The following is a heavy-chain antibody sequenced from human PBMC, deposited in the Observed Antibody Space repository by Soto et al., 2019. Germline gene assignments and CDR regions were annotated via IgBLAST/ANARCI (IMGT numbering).Heavy chain of an antibody. CDR1: GFIFSSQA. CDR2: ISGRGGST. D-gene: IGHD3-22*01. J-gene: IGHJ6*01. V-gene: IGHV3-23*01. Sequence: GGSMRLSCAASGFIFSSQAMRWVRQAPGKGLQWVSAISGRGGSTYYADSVKGRFTISRDNSKNTLYLQMNSLRAEDTAVYYCAKRDSSGYYPYYYGMDVWGQGTTVAVSS. CDR3: AKRDSSGYYPYYYGMDV.